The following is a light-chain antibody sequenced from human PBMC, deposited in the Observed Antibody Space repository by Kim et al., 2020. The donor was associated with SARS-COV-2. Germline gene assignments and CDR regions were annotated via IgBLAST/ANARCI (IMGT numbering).Light chain of an antibody. CDR1: QSVSNK. CDR2: DAS. CDR3: QQRTNWPRAT. V-gene: IGKV3-11*01. Sequence: SPGERATLSCRASQSVSNKLAWYQQTPGQAPRLLIYDASSRATDTPARFSGSGSGTDFTLSISSLEPEDFAVYYCQQRTNWPRATFGGGTKVDIK. J-gene: IGKJ4*01.